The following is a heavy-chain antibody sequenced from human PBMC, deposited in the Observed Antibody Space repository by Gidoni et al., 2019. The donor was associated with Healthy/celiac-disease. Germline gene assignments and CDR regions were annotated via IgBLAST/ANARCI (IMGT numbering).Heavy chain of an antibody. CDR3: AKLKQLRSDSSAGVDI. Sequence: EVQLLESGGGLVQPGGSLRLSCAASGFTFSSYAMSWVRQAPGKGLEWVSAISGSGGSTYYADSVKGRFTISRDNSKNTLYLQMNSLRAEDTAVYYCAKLKQLRSDSSAGVDIWGQGTMVTVSS. CDR1: GFTFSSYA. J-gene: IGHJ3*02. D-gene: IGHD3-22*01. V-gene: IGHV3-23*01. CDR2: ISGSGGST.